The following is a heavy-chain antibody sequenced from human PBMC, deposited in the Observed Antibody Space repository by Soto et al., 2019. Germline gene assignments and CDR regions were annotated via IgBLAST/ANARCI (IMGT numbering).Heavy chain of an antibody. CDR1: GFTFSSYA. V-gene: IGHV3-23*01. D-gene: IGHD3-22*01. Sequence: VGSLRLSCAASGFTFSSYAMSWVRQAPGKGLQWVSAISGSGGSTYYADSVKGRFTISRDNSKNTLYLQMNSLRAEDTAVYYCAKVAVPYDSSGYYYLDYWGQGTLVTVSS. J-gene: IGHJ4*02. CDR3: AKVAVPYDSSGYYYLDY. CDR2: ISGSGGST.